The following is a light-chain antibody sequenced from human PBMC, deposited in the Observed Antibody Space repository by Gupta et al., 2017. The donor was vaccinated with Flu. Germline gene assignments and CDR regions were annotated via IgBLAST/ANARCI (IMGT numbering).Light chain of an antibody. CDR3: QQYNNWPGS. Sequence: EIVMTLSPATLSASLGERATLTCRASQSVSSNLAWYQQKPGQAPRLLIYGASTRATGIPARFSGSGSGTEFTLTISSLQSEDFAVYYCQQYNNWPGSFGEGTKLEIK. J-gene: IGKJ2*03. CDR2: GAS. CDR1: QSVSSN. V-gene: IGKV3-15*01.